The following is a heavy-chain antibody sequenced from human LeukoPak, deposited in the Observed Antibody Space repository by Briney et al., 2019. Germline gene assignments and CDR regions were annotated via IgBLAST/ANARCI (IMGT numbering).Heavy chain of an antibody. V-gene: IGHV3-30*02. D-gene: IGHD3-3*01. Sequence: GGSLRLSCAASGFTFSGSGMHWVRQAPGKGLEWVTFIRYDGSNKYYTDSVKGRFTISRDNSKNTLYLQMDSLKAEDTAVYYCARDYDFWSGYYSPTRGYFGYWGQGTLVTVSS. CDR1: GFTFSGSG. J-gene: IGHJ4*02. CDR2: IRYDGSNK. CDR3: ARDYDFWSGYYSPTRGYFGY.